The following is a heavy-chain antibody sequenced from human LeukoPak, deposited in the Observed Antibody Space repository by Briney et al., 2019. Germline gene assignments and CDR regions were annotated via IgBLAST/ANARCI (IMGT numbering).Heavy chain of an antibody. D-gene: IGHD3-22*01. CDR2: MNPNSGNT. CDR1: GYTFTSYD. J-gene: IGHJ3*02. Sequence: ASVKVSCKASGYTFTSYDINWVRQATGQGLEWMGWMNPNSGNTGYAQKFQGRVTMTRNTSISTAYMELSSLRSEDTAVYYCARGAYYYDSSGYPWVDAFDIWGQGTMVTASS. CDR3: ARGAYYYDSSGYPWVDAFDI. V-gene: IGHV1-8*01.